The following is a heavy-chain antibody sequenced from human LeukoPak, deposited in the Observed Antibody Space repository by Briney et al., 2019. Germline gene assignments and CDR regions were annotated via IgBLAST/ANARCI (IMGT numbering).Heavy chain of an antibody. D-gene: IGHD3-16*02. CDR1: GGSISSYY. Sequence: SETLSLTCTVSGGSISSYYWSWIRQPPGKGLEWIGYIYYSGSTNYNPSLKSRVTISVDTSKNQSSLKLSSVTAADTAVYYCARENYDYVWGSYHGSFDYWGQGTLVTVSS. CDR2: IYYSGST. J-gene: IGHJ4*02. V-gene: IGHV4-59*01. CDR3: ARENYDYVWGSYHGSFDY.